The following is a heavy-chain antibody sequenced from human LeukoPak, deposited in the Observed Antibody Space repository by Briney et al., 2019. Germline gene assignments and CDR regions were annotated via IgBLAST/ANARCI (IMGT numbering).Heavy chain of an antibody. J-gene: IGHJ3*01. V-gene: IGHV3-53*01. CDR1: GFTFTTYS. CDR2: IYNDGGT. Sequence: GGSLRLSCEASGFTFTTYSMTWVRQAPGKGLEWVALIYNDGGTHYTDSVKGRFTISRDTSRNTLFLQMNSLRVEDSAMYYCVKRLTLGDLSIKGAFALWGQGTMVTVAS. CDR3: VKRLTLGDLSIKGAFAL. D-gene: IGHD3-16*02.